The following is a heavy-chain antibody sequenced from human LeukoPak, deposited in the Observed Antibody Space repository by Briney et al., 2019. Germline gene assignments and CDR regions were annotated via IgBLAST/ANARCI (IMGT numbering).Heavy chain of an antibody. CDR2: ISRNGRST. J-gene: IGHJ4*02. V-gene: IGHV3-64D*09. Sequence: GGSLRLSCSASGFTLSSYAIHWVRQVPGRGLGYVSVISRNGRSTYYTDSVRGRFTISRDNSKNTVYLQMSSLRTEDTAIYYCVRDGGASSSSGGDYWGQGTLVTVSS. CDR3: VRDGGASSSSGGDY. CDR1: GFTLSSYA. D-gene: IGHD6-13*01.